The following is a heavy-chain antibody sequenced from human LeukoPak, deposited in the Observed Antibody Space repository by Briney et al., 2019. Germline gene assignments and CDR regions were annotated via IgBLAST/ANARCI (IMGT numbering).Heavy chain of an antibody. CDR2: ISGSSNYK. D-gene: IGHD6-13*01. V-gene: IGHV3-21*01. CDR1: GLIFSTYS. J-gene: IGHJ4*02. Sequence: GGSLRLSCAASGLIFSTYSMNWVRQAPGKGLEWVSSISGSSNYKYYADSVKGRFTISRDNAKNSLYLQMNSLRAEDTAVYYCARVGSSWYTGDYYFDYWGQGTLVTVSS. CDR3: ARVGSSWYTGDYYFDY.